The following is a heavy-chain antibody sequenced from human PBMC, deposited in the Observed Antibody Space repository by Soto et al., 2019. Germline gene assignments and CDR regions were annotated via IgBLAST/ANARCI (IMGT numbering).Heavy chain of an antibody. J-gene: IGHJ6*02. Sequence: ASVKVSFKASGFTFTRSGISWVRQAPGQRVEWMGWISAYNGNTNYAQKLQGRVTMTTDTSTSTAYMELRSLRSDDTAVYYCARMSGSGSYYNPYDGMDVWGQGTTVTVSS. CDR1: GFTFTRSG. D-gene: IGHD3-10*01. V-gene: IGHV1-18*01. CDR3: ARMSGSGSYYNPYDGMDV. CDR2: ISAYNGNT.